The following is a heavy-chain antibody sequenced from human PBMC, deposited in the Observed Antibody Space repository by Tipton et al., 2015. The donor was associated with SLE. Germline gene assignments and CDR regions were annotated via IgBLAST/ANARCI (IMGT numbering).Heavy chain of an antibody. CDR1: GYSFTSYW. V-gene: IGHV5-51*01. J-gene: IGHJ6*02. D-gene: IGHD6-13*01. Sequence: QSGAEVKKPGESLKISCKGSGYSFTSYWIGGVRQMPGKGLEWMGIIYPGDSDTRYSPSFQGQVTISADKSISTAYLQWSSLKAADTAMYYCARQYRIAAAEMVVWRQVTTVTVSS. CDR3: ARQYRIAAAEMVV. CDR2: IYPGDSDT.